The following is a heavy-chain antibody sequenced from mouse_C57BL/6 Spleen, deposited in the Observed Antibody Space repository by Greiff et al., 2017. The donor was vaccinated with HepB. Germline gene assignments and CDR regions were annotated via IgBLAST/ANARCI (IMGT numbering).Heavy chain of an antibody. J-gene: IGHJ4*01. V-gene: IGHV3-6*01. Sequence: EVQLQESGPGLVKPSQSLSLTCSVTGYSITSGYYWNWIRQFPGNKLEWMGYISYDGSNNYNPSLKNRISITRDTSKNQFFLKLNSVTTEDTATYYCAREGGRAMDYWGQGTSVTVSS. CDR1: GYSITSGYY. CDR2: ISYDGSN. CDR3: AREGGRAMDY.